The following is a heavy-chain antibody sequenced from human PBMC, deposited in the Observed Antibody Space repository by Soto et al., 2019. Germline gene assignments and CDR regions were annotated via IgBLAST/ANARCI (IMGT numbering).Heavy chain of an antibody. D-gene: IGHD3-16*01. CDR3: VNDRMSRNAVWDPFDV. J-gene: IGHJ3*01. CDR2: IGGPGDDT. CDR1: GFIFSEYA. Sequence: EVQLLESGGGLVQPGGSLRLSCTPSGFIFSEYAMSWVRQAPGKGLEWVSSIGGPGDDTYYADYVKGRFTISTDNSRNTVYLQRNSLRGADTAMYYCVNDRMSRNAVWDPFDVWGQGIMVTVSS. V-gene: IGHV3-23*01.